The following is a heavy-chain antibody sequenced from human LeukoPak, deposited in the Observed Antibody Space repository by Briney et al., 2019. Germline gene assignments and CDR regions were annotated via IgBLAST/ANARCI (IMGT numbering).Heavy chain of an antibody. J-gene: IGHJ4*02. D-gene: IGHD1-26*01. CDR1: GGSISSSSYY. CDR3: ARTLWELPNNFDY. CDR2: IYYSGST. V-gene: IGHV4-39*01. Sequence: PSETLSLTCTVSGGSISSSSYYWGWIRQPPGKGLEWIGSIYYSGSTYYNPSLKSRVTISVDTSKNQFSLKLSSVTAADTAVYYCARTLWELPNNFDYWGQGTLVTVSS.